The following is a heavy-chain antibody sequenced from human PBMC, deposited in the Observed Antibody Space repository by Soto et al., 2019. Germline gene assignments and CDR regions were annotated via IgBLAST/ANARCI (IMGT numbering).Heavy chain of an antibody. CDR2: INWNGGST. CDR1: GFTFDDYG. V-gene: IGHV3-20*04. J-gene: IGHJ4*02. D-gene: IGHD2-2*02. CDR3: ARDRVPAAIYLPGY. Sequence: GGSLRLSCAASGFTFDDYGMSWVRQAPGKGLEWVSGINWNGGSTGYADSVKGRFTISRDNAKNSLYLQMNSLRAEDTALYYCARDRVPAAIYLPGYWGQGTLVTVSS.